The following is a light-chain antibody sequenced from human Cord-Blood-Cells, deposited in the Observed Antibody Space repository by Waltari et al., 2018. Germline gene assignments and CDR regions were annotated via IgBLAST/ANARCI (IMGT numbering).Light chain of an antibody. CDR1: SSDVGGFNY. J-gene: IGLJ3*02. V-gene: IGLV2-8*01. CDR2: EVS. CDR3: SSYAGSNNWV. Sequence: QSALTQPPSASGSPGQSVTISCTGTSSDVGGFNYASWYQQHPGKAPKLMIYEVSKQPSGVPDRFYGSKSGNTASLTVSGLQAEDEADYYCSSYAGSNNWVFGGGTKLTVL.